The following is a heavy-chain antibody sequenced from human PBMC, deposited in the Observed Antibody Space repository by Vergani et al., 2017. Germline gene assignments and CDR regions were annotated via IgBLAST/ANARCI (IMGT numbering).Heavy chain of an antibody. J-gene: IGHJ3*02. CDR2: IYYSGST. Sequence: QVQLQESGPGLVKPSETLSLTCTVSGGSISSYYWSWIRQPPGKGLEWIGYIYYSGSTNYNPSLKSLVTISVDTSKNQFSLKLSSVTAADTAVYYCARDRKAGAFDIWGQGTMVTVSS. CDR1: GGSISSYY. V-gene: IGHV4-59*01. CDR3: ARDRKAGAFDI. D-gene: IGHD6-25*01.